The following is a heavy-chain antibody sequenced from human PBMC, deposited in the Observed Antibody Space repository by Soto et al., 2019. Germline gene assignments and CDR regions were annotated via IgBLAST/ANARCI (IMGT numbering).Heavy chain of an antibody. V-gene: IGHV3-30*18. D-gene: IGHD3-9*01. J-gene: IGHJ4*02. CDR3: AKVWPPYDILTGYHDY. CDR1: GFTFSSYG. CDR2: ISYDGSNK. Sequence: PGGSLRLSCAASGFTFSSYGMHWVRQAPGKGLEWVAVISYDGSNKYYADSVKGRFTISRDNSKNTLYLQMNSLRAEDTAVYYCAKVWPPYDILTGYHDYWGQGTLVTVSS.